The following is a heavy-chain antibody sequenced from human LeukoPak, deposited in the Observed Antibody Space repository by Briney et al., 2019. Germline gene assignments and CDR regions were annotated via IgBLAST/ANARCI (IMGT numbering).Heavy chain of an antibody. CDR2: ISYDGSNK. V-gene: IGHV3-30-3*01. Sequence: PGRSLRLSCAASGFTFSSYAMHWVRQAPGKGLEWVAVISYDGSNKYYADSVKGRFTISRDNSKNTLYLQMNSLRAEDTAVYYCARGGVATTGYYFDYWGQGTLVTVSS. CDR1: GFTFSSYA. CDR3: ARGGVATTGYYFDY. D-gene: IGHD5-24*01. J-gene: IGHJ4*02.